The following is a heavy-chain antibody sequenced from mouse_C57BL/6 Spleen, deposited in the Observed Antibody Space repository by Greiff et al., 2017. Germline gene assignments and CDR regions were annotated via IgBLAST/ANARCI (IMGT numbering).Heavy chain of an antibody. J-gene: IGHJ3*01. Sequence: EVQVVESGGGLVKPGGSLKLSCAASGFTFSSYTMSWVRQTPEKRLEWVATISGGGGNTYYPDSVKGRFTISRDNAKNTLYLQMSSLRSEDTALYYCARQELGLFAYWGQGTLVTVSA. V-gene: IGHV5-9*01. CDR3: ARQELGLFAY. CDR2: ISGGGGNT. CDR1: GFTFSSYT. D-gene: IGHD4-1*01.